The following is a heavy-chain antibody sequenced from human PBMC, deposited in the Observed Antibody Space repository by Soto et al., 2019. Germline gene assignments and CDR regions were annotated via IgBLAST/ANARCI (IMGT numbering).Heavy chain of an antibody. D-gene: IGHD3-3*01. J-gene: IGHJ4*02. V-gene: IGHV3-23*01. CDR3: AKDDFWSGKFDY. CDR1: GFTFSSYD. CDR2: ISGRGDNT. Sequence: EVQLLESEGALVQPGGSLRLSCAASGFTFSSYDMSWVRQAPGKGLEWVSSISGRGDNTYYADSVKGRFTISRDNSKNTLYLQMNSLRAEDTAVYYCAKDDFWSGKFDYWGQGTLVTVSS.